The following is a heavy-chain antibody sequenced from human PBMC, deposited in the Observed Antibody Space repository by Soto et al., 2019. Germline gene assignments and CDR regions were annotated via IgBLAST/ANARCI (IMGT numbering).Heavy chain of an antibody. J-gene: IGHJ5*02. CDR1: GYTLTELS. CDR2: FDPEDGET. CDR3: ASSRGYYDILTGYPIAGWFDP. V-gene: IGHV1-24*01. D-gene: IGHD3-9*01. Sequence: ASVKVSCKVSGYTLTELSMHWVRQAPGKGLEWMGGFDPEDGETIYAQKFQGRVTMTEDTSTDTAYMELSSLRSEDTAVYYCASSRGYYDILTGYPIAGWFDPWGQGTLVTVSS.